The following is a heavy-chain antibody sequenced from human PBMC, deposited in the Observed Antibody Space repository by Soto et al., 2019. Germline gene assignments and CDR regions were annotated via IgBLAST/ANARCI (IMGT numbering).Heavy chain of an antibody. CDR3: ARPGYYDILTGYPNWFDP. Sequence: SETLSLTCTVSGGSISSSSYYWGWIRQPPGKGLEWIGSIYYSGSTYYNPSLKSRVTISVDTSKNQFSLKLSSVTAADTAVYYCARPGYYDILTGYPNWFDPWGQGALVTVSS. CDR1: GGSISSSSYY. CDR2: IYYSGST. V-gene: IGHV4-39*01. D-gene: IGHD3-9*01. J-gene: IGHJ5*02.